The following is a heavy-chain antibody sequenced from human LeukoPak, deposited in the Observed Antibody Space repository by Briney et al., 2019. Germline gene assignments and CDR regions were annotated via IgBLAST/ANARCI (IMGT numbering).Heavy chain of an antibody. Sequence: SETLSLTCTVSGGSISSYYWSWLRQPPGKGLEGIGYIYYSGSTNYNPSLKSRVTISVDTSKNQFSLKLNSVTAADTAVYYCARKIAAAGFDYWGQGTLVTVSS. V-gene: IGHV4-59*12. D-gene: IGHD6-13*01. CDR1: GGSISSYY. J-gene: IGHJ4*02. CDR2: IYYSGST. CDR3: ARKIAAAGFDY.